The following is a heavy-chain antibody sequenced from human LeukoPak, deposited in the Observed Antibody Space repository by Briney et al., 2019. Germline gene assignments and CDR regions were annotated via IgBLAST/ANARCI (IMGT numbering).Heavy chain of an antibody. J-gene: IGHJ4*02. CDR2: ISSSSSYI. CDR1: GFTFSSYS. V-gene: IGHV3-21*01. CDR3: ARDLIRYYDFWSGPDY. D-gene: IGHD3-3*01. Sequence: GRSLRLSCAASGFTFSSYSMNWVRQAPGKGLEWVSSISSSSSYIYYADSVKGRFTISRDNAKNSLYLQMNSLRAEDTAVYYCARDLIRYYDFWSGPDYWGQGTLVTVSS.